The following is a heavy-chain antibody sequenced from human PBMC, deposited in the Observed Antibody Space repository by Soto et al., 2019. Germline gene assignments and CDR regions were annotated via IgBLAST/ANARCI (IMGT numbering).Heavy chain of an antibody. CDR2: ISATGGST. V-gene: IGHV3-23*01. D-gene: IGHD1-1*01. CDR1: GFTFNNYD. J-gene: IGHJ4*02. Sequence: EVQVLDSGGGLVQPGGSLRLSCAASGFTFNNYDMNWVRQAPGKGLEWVATISATGGSTYYADSVKGRFTISRDNSKNTLYLQMKGLRVEHTDVYYCAKERLAGNFDSWGQGTQVTVSS. CDR3: AKERLAGNFDS.